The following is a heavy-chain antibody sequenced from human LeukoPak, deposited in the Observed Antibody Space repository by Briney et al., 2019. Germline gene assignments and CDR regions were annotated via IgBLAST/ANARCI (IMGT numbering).Heavy chain of an antibody. CDR1: GFTFSSYI. D-gene: IGHD2-2*01. Sequence: GGSLRLSCAASGFTFSSYIMNWVRQAPGKGREWVSYISSSSGTIYYADSVRGRFTISRDNAKNSLYLQMNSLRDEDTAVYYCARVWHCTSTSCYDYWGQGTLVTVSS. CDR2: ISSSSGTI. CDR3: ARVWHCTSTSCYDY. J-gene: IGHJ4*02. V-gene: IGHV3-48*02.